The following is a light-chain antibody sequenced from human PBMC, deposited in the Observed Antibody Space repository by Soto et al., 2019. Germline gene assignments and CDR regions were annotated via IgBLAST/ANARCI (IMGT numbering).Light chain of an antibody. CDR3: ISYTDRQSYL. V-gene: IGLV2-14*01. J-gene: IGLJ1*01. Sequence: QSALTQPASVSGSPGQSITISCTGTSSDVGGYNYVSWYQQHPGKAPQLMIYAVSDRPPGVSDRFSGSKSGITASLTISGLQTEDEADYYCISYTDRQSYLFGTGTKVTVL. CDR1: SSDVGGYNY. CDR2: AVS.